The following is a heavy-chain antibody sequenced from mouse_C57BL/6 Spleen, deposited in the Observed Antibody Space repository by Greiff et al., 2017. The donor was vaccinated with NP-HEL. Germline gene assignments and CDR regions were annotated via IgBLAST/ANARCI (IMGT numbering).Heavy chain of an antibody. CDR2: IDPENGDT. CDR1: GFNIKDDY. CDR3: TYDYDGVGAMDY. J-gene: IGHJ4*01. Sequence: EVMLVESGAELVRPGASVKLSCTASGFNIKDDYMHWVKQRPEQGLEWIGWIDPENGDTEYASKFQGKATITADTSSNTAYLQLSSLTSEDTAVYYCTYDYDGVGAMDYWGQGTSVTVSS. D-gene: IGHD2-4*01. V-gene: IGHV14-4*01.